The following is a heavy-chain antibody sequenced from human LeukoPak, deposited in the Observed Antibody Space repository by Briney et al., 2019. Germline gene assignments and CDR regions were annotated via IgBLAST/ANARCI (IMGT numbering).Heavy chain of an antibody. D-gene: IGHD3-16*02. J-gene: IGHJ4*02. CDR2: IYPGDSDT. CDR1: GYSFTSYW. Sequence: GESLKISCKGSGYSFTSYWIGWVRQMPGKGLEWMGIIYPGDSDTRYSPSFQGQVTISADKSISTAYLQWSSLKASDTAMYYCARGYDYVWGSYRLDYWGQGTLVTVSS. V-gene: IGHV5-51*01. CDR3: ARGYDYVWGSYRLDY.